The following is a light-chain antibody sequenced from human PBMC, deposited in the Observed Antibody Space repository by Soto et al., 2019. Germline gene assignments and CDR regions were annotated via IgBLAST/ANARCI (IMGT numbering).Light chain of an antibody. Sequence: EIVLAQSPGTLSLSPGESATLSCRASQSVSSSFLAWYQQKAGQAPRLLIYGASRRATGIPDRFSGSGSGTDFTLTISRLEPEDFAVYYCQQRHMWPITFGQGTRLEIK. CDR3: QQRHMWPIT. V-gene: IGKV3D-20*02. CDR2: GAS. J-gene: IGKJ5*01. CDR1: QSVSSSF.